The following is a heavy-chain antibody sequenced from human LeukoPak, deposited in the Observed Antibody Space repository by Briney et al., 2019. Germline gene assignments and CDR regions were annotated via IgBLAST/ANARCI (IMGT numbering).Heavy chain of an antibody. CDR3: ARDEYSSGWYPNLIDF. D-gene: IGHD6-19*01. Sequence: VASVKVSCKASGYTFTGYYMHWVRQAPGQGLEWMGWINPNSGGTNYAQKFQGSVTMTRDTSISTAYMELSRLRSDDTAVYYCARDEYSSGWYPNLIDFWGQGTVVTVSS. CDR2: INPNSGGT. V-gene: IGHV1-2*02. CDR1: GYTFTGYY. J-gene: IGHJ4*02.